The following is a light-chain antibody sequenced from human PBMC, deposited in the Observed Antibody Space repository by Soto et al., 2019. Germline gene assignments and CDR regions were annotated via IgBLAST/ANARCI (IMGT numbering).Light chain of an antibody. CDR1: QNIATY. J-gene: IGKJ5*01. V-gene: IGKV1-39*01. Sequence: DIQMTQSPFSLSASLGDRVTITCRASQNIATYLNWYQQKPGTGPKLLIYATSSLQSGVPSRFSGSASGTDFTLTISSLQPEDFATYYCQQGYSTPNTFGQGTRLEIK. CDR3: QQGYSTPNT. CDR2: ATS.